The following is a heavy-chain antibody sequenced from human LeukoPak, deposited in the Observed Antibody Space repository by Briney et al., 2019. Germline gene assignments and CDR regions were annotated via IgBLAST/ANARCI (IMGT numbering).Heavy chain of an antibody. V-gene: IGHV1-2*04. Sequence: ASVTVSCTASGYTFTGYYMHWVRQAPGQGLEWMGWNNPNSGGTNYAQKFQGWVTMTRDTSISTAYMELSRLRSDDTAVYYCASGGSGFNNWFDPWGQGTLVTVSS. D-gene: IGHD6-19*01. CDR2: NNPNSGGT. J-gene: IGHJ5*02. CDR1: GYTFTGYY. CDR3: ASGGSGFNNWFDP.